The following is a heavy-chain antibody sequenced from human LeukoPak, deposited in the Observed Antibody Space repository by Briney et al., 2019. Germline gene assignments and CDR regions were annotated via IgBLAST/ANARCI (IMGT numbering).Heavy chain of an antibody. CDR1: GYRFTNYW. CDR2: IYPGDSDT. J-gene: IGHJ4*02. D-gene: IGHD2-15*01. Sequence: RGESLKISCKGSGYRFTNYWIGWVRQMPGKGLEWMGIIYPGDSDTRYSPSFQGQVTISADKSISTAYLQWSSLKASDTAMYYCARRGGYCSGGSCYSTYYFDYWGQGTLVTVSS. CDR3: ARRGGYCSGGSCYSTYYFDY. V-gene: IGHV5-51*01.